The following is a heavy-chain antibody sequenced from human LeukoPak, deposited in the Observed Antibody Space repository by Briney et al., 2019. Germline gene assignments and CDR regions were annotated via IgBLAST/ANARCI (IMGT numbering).Heavy chain of an antibody. J-gene: IGHJ5*02. D-gene: IGHD2-21*02. CDR1: GYSFTSYW. CDR3: ARQAYCGGDCYSVNWFDP. V-gene: IGHV5-51*01. CDR2: IYPGDSDT. Sequence: GESLKISCKGSGYSFTSYWIGWVRQMPGKGLGWMGIIYPGDSDTRYSPSFQGQVTISADKSISTAYLQWSSLKASDTAMYYCARQAYCGGDCYSVNWFDPWGQGTLVTVSS.